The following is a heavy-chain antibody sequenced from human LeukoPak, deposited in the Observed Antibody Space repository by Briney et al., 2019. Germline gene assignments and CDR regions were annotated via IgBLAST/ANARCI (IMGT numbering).Heavy chain of an antibody. CDR2: IKQDGSEK. CDR1: GFTFRSYW. V-gene: IGHV3-7*01. CDR3: ARGGPFLEWFAAFDI. Sequence: GGSLGLSCAASGFTFRSYWMSWVRQAPGKGLEWVANIKQDGSEKYYVDSVRGRFTISRDNAKNSLYLQMHSLRAEDTALYYCARGGPFLEWFAAFDIWGQGTMVTVSS. J-gene: IGHJ3*02. D-gene: IGHD3-3*02.